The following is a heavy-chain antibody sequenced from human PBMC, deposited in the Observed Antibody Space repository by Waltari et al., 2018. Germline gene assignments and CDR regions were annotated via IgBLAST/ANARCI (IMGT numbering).Heavy chain of an antibody. CDR2: IYYSGST. CDR1: GGSISSYY. J-gene: IGHJ4*02. V-gene: IGHV4-59*01. Sequence: QVQLQESGPGLVKPSETLSLTCTVSGGSISSYYWSWIRQPPGKGLEWIGYIYYSGSTNYTPSLKSRVTISVDTSKNQFSLKLSSVTAADTAVYYCARYYYDSSGYPDYFDYWGQGTLVTVSS. D-gene: IGHD3-22*01. CDR3: ARYYYDSSGYPDYFDY.